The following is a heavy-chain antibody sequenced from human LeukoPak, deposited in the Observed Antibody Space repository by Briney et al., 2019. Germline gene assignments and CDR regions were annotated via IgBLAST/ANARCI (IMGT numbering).Heavy chain of an antibody. D-gene: IGHD6-19*01. CDR3: ARQARGYTSGWYQFHFDY. J-gene: IGHJ4*02. Sequence: GASVKVSCKASGGTFSSYAISWVRQAPGQGLEWMGWINTYNGNTNYAQNLQGRVTMTTDTSTSTAYMELRSLRSDDTAVYYCARQARGYTSGWYQFHFDYWGQGTLVTVSS. CDR1: GGTFSSYA. CDR2: INTYNGNT. V-gene: IGHV1-18*01.